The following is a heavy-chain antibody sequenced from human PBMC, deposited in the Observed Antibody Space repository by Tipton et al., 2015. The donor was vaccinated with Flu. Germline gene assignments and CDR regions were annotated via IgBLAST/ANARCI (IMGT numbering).Heavy chain of an antibody. J-gene: IGHJ4*02. CDR3: ARGSGSGTYMIFDH. CDR2: IYTSGST. V-gene: IGHV4-4*07. Sequence: TLSLTCTVSGGSISSDYWSWIRQPAGKGLEWIGRIYTSGSTNYNPSLKSRVTMSVDTSKNQFSLKLRSVTAADTAVYYCARGSGSGTYMIFDHWGQGTLVTVSS. CDR1: GGSISSDY. D-gene: IGHD3-10*01.